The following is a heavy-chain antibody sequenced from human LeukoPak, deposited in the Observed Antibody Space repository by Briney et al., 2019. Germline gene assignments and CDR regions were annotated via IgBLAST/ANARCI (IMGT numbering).Heavy chain of an antibody. D-gene: IGHD3-16*02. CDR3: AKGKDLSYRGSRARHFDY. V-gene: IGHV3-23*01. Sequence: GGSLRLSCAASGFTFSSYAMSWVRQAPGKGLEWVSAISGSGGSTYYADSVKGRFTISRDNSKNTLYLQMNSLRAEDTAVYYCAKGKDLSYRGSRARHFDYWGQGTLVTVSS. J-gene: IGHJ4*02. CDR2: ISGSGGST. CDR1: GFTFSSYA.